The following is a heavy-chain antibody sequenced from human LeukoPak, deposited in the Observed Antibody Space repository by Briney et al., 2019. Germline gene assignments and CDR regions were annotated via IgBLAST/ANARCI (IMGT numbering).Heavy chain of an antibody. Sequence: GGSLILSCAASGFTFSSYSMNWVRQAPGKGLEWVSSISSSSSYIYYADSVKGRFTISRDNAKNSLYLQMNSLRAEDTAMYYCARESTWEPGRGWFDPWGQGTLVTVSS. CDR3: ARESTWEPGRGWFDP. J-gene: IGHJ5*02. V-gene: IGHV3-21*01. D-gene: IGHD1-26*01. CDR2: ISSSSSYI. CDR1: GFTFSSYS.